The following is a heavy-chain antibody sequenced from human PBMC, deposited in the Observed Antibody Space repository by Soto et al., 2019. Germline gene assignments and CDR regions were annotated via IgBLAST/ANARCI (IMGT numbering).Heavy chain of an antibody. V-gene: IGHV1-69*02. CDR1: GGTFSSYT. J-gene: IGHJ4*02. Sequence: ASLKVSCKASGGTFSSYTISWVRQAPGQGLEWMGRIIPILGIANYAQKFQGRVTITADKSTSTAYMELSSLRSEDTAVYYCARGAPGFGVVIPFDYWGQETLVTVSS. CDR3: ARGAPGFGVVIPFDY. D-gene: IGHD3-3*01. CDR2: IIPILGIA.